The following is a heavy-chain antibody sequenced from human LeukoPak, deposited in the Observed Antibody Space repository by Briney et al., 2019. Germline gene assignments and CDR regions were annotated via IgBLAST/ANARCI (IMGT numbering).Heavy chain of an antibody. D-gene: IGHD3-9*01. CDR1: GGTFSSYA. CDR3: ARAGFNDILTGYYPQFDY. Sequence: GASVKVSCKASGGTFSSYAISWVRQAPGQGLEWMGGIIPIFGTANYAQKFQGRVTITADKSTSTAYMELSSLRSEDTAVYYCARAGFNDILTGYYPQFDYWGQGTLVTVSS. V-gene: IGHV1-69*06. J-gene: IGHJ4*02. CDR2: IIPIFGTA.